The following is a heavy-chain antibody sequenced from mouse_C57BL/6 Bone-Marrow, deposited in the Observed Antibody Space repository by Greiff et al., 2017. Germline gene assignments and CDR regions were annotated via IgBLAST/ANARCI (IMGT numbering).Heavy chain of an antibody. D-gene: IGHD1-1*01. Sequence: VQRVESGAEVVRPGASVKLSCKTSGYIFISYWIHWVKQRSGQGLEWIARIYPGTGSTYYNEKFKDKATLTADKSSSTAYMQLSSLKSEDSAVYFCARGGYDSSYGYFDVWGAGTTVTVSS. CDR1: GYIFISYW. V-gene: IGHV1S132*01. J-gene: IGHJ1*01. CDR3: ARGGYDSSYGYFDV. CDR2: IYPGTGST.